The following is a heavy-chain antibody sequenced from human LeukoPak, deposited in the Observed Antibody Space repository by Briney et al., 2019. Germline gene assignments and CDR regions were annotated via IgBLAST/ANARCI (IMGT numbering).Heavy chain of an antibody. J-gene: IGHJ4*02. D-gene: IGHD6-25*01. Sequence: SETLSLTCTISGDSIFSTTYYWGWVRQPPGKGLEWIGSIFHSGSTYYNPSLKSRVTMSVDTSKNQLSLSLRSVTAADTAVYYCARLYQGKRPPDYWGQGTLVTVSS. CDR1: GDSIFSTTYY. CDR2: IFHSGST. V-gene: IGHV4-39*01. CDR3: ARLYQGKRPPDY.